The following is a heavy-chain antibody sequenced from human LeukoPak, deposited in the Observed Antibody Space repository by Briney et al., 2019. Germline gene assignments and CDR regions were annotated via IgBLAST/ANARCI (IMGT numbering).Heavy chain of an antibody. V-gene: IGHV4-31*03. Sequence: SQTLSLTCTVSGGSISSDGYYWSWIRQHPGKGLEWIGYIYYSGSTYYNPSLKSRVTISVDTSKNQFSLKLSSVTAADTAVYYCARDPVGLIVPTENGDYWGQGTLVTVSS. J-gene: IGHJ4*02. CDR3: ARDPVGLIVPTENGDY. D-gene: IGHD3-22*01. CDR1: GGSISSDGYY. CDR2: IYYSGST.